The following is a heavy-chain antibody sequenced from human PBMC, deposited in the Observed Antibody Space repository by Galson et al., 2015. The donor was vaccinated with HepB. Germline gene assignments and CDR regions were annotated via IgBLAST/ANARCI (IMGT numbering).Heavy chain of an antibody. CDR1: GFTFSNAW. CDR2: IKSKTDGGTT. CDR3: TTDPQGYCSSTSCYNPSEENYYYMDV. J-gene: IGHJ6*03. V-gene: IGHV3-15*07. D-gene: IGHD2-2*02. Sequence: SLRLSCAASGFTFSNAWMNWVRQAPGKGLEWVGRIKSKTDGGTTDYAAPVKGRFTISRDDSKNTLYLQMNSLKTEDTAVYYCTTDPQGYCSSTSCYNPSEENYYYMDVWGKGTTVTVSS.